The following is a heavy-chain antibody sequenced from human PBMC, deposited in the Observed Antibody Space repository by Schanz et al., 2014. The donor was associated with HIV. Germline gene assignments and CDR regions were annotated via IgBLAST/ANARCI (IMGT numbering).Heavy chain of an antibody. J-gene: IGHJ3*02. CDR1: GFTFSNYG. CDR3: ARDPQKSFDI. CDR2: IWYDGSNT. Sequence: QVQLVESGGGVVKPGRSLRVSCAASGFTFSNYGMHWVRQAPGKGLEWVACIWYDGSNTHYADSVKGRLTISRDDSKNTVYLQMNSLRAEDTAVYYYARDPQKSFDIWGQGTMVIVSS. V-gene: IGHV3-33*08.